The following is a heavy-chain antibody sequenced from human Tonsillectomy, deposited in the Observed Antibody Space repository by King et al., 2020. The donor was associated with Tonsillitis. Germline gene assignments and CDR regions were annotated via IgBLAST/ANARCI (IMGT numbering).Heavy chain of an antibody. CDR1: GFTFSSYA. V-gene: IGHV3-30-3*01. J-gene: IGHJ6*02. CDR3: VRTYRNPYYYYGMDV. Sequence: QLVQSGGGVVQPGRSLRLSCAASGFTFSSYAMHWVRQAPGKGLEWVAVISYDGSNKYYADSVKGRFTISRNNSKNTLYLQMNSLRAEDTAVYYCVRTYRNPYYYYGMDVWGQGTTVTFPS. D-gene: IGHD2-21*01. CDR2: ISYDGSNK.